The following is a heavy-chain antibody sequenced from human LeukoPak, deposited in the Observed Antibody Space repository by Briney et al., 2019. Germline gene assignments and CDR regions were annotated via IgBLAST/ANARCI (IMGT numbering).Heavy chain of an antibody. CDR2: IYRGGTT. J-gene: IGHJ2*01. V-gene: IGHV3-66*01. Sequence: PGGSLRLSCAASGFTFSSYAMSWVRQAPGKGPAWVSVIYRGGTTHYADSVRGRFAISREDSKNTLYLQMDSLRAEDTAVYYCARMTYYDSGTYQRYFDLWGRGTLVSVSS. CDR1: GFTFSSYA. CDR3: ARMTYYDSGTYQRYFDL. D-gene: IGHD3-10*01.